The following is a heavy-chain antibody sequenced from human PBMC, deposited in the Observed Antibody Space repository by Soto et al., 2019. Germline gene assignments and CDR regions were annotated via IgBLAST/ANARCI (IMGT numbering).Heavy chain of an antibody. CDR2: IYHSGST. J-gene: IGHJ4*02. CDR1: GGSISSGGYS. V-gene: IGHV4-30-2*01. CDR3: ARNYYDSSGYQPFDC. Sequence: SETLSLTCAVSGGSISSGGYSWSWIRQPPGKGLEWIGYIYHSGSTYYNPSFKSRVTISVDRSKNQFSLKLSSVTAADTAVYYCARNYYDSSGYQPFDCWGQGTLVTVSS. D-gene: IGHD3-22*01.